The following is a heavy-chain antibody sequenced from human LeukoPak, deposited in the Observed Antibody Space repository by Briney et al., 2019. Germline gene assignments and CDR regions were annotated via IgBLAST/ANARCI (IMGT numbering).Heavy chain of an antibody. D-gene: IGHD1-26*01. Sequence: PGGSLRLSRAASGFTFSSYEMNWVRQAPGKGLEWVSYISSSGGTIYYAESVKGRFTISRNNAKKSLYLQMNSLRAEDTAVYYCVRDHSPGVSQVGPYYGMDVWGPGTTVTVSS. J-gene: IGHJ6*02. V-gene: IGHV3-48*03. CDR2: ISSSGGTI. CDR1: GFTFSSYE. CDR3: VRDHSPGVSQVGPYYGMDV.